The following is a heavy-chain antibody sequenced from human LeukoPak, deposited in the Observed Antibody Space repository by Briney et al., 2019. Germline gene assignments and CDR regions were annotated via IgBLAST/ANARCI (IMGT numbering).Heavy chain of an antibody. CDR1: GGSISSYY. Sequence: SETLSLTCTVSGGSISSYYWSWIRQPPGKGLEWIGHIYYSGTTYYNPSLKSRVAISADMSKNQFSLKLTSVTGADTAVYYCAGERGEEYSSGWYKRNYFDNWGQGIRVTVSS. V-gene: IGHV4-59*12. CDR3: AGERGEEYSSGWYKRNYFDN. D-gene: IGHD6-19*01. CDR2: IYYSGTT. J-gene: IGHJ4*02.